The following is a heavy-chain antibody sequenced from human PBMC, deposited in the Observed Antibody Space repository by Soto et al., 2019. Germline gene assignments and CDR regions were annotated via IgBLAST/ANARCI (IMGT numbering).Heavy chain of an antibody. J-gene: IGHJ4*02. Sequence: ASVKVSCKASGYTFTSYGISWVRQAPGQGLEWMGWISAYNGNTNYAQKLQGRVTMTTDTSTSTAYMELRSLRSDDTAVYYCARPGKTRYYYGSGSGSFDYWGQGTLVTVSS. D-gene: IGHD3-10*01. V-gene: IGHV1-18*01. CDR1: GYTFTSYG. CDR3: ARPGKTRYYYGSGSGSFDY. CDR2: ISAYNGNT.